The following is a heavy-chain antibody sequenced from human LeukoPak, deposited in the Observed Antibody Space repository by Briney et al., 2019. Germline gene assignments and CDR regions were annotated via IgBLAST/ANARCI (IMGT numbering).Heavy chain of an antibody. J-gene: IGHJ6*02. D-gene: IGHD3-10*01. Sequence: SETLSPTCTVSGGSISTDYCGWIRQPPGKGRGWIVYISNSVSAAYSPSLRTDAPISIDTPKKRISLKVASVTSTDTAVYYCVRDFGQKRDRQGYYYGLDVWGQGTTVTVSS. CDR3: VRDFGQKRDRQGYYYGLDV. V-gene: IGHV4-59*01. CDR2: ISNSVSA. CDR1: GGSISTDY.